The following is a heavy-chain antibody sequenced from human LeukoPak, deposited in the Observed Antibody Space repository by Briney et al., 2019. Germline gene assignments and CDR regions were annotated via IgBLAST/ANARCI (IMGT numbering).Heavy chain of an antibody. CDR2: INKDGGEK. Sequence: GGSLRLSCAASGFTFSSYWMSWVRQAPGKGLEWVANINKDGGEKYYVDSVKGRFTISRDNSKNTLYLQMNSLRAEDTAVYYCARDMYYYDSSGYWGGQGTLVTVSS. D-gene: IGHD3-22*01. CDR3: ARDMYYYDSSGYW. CDR1: GFTFSSYW. J-gene: IGHJ4*02. V-gene: IGHV3-7*01.